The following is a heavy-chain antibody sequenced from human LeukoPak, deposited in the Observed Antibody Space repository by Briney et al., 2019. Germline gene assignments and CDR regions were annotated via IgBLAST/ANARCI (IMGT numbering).Heavy chain of an antibody. J-gene: IGHJ4*02. D-gene: IGHD6-13*01. CDR3: ARDSAGNDY. V-gene: IGHV3-7*01. Sequence: GGSLRLSCAASGFTFSTYWMSWVRQAPGKGLEWVAIIKQDGSEKYYVDSVKGRFTISRDNAKNSLYLQMNSLRAEDTAMYYCARDSAGNDYWGQGTLVTVSS. CDR2: IKQDGSEK. CDR1: GFTFSTYW.